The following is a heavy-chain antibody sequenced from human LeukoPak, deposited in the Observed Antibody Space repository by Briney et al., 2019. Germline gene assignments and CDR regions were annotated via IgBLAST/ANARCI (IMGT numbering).Heavy chain of an antibody. CDR1: GISFSRYA. D-gene: IGHD2-2*03. J-gene: IGHJ5*02. CDR3: VRDGYCGSASCRGWFDP. V-gene: IGHV3-30*04. Sequence: GGFLRLSCAASGISFSRYAMHWVRQAPGKGLEWVAVISYDGSTEYYADSVMGRFTISRDNSKNTLYVQMNSLRVDDTAVYYCVRDGYCGSASCRGWFDPWGQGTLVTVSS. CDR2: ISYDGSTE.